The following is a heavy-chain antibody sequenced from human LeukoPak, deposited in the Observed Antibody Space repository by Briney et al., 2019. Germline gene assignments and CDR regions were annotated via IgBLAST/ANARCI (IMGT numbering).Heavy chain of an antibody. D-gene: IGHD1-26*01. J-gene: IGHJ4*02. V-gene: IGHV3-66*01. Sequence: GGSLRPSCAASGFTVSSNYMSWVRLAPGKGLEWVSVIYSGGSTYYADSVKGRFTISRDNSKNTLYLQMNSLRAEDTAVYYCARDFTGGYYFDYWGQGTLVTVSS. CDR1: GFTVSSNY. CDR2: IYSGGST. CDR3: ARDFTGGYYFDY.